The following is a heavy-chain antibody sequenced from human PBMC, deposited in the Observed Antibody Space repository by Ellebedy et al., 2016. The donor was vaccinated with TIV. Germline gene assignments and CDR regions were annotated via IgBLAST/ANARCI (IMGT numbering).Heavy chain of an antibody. Sequence: GESLKISCAASGFTVSSNYMSWVRQAPGKGLEWVSVIYSGGSTYYADSVKGRFTISRDNSKNTLYLQMNSLRAEDTAVYYCAKDQGYYNPYYFDYWGQGTLVTVSS. CDR3: AKDQGYYNPYYFDY. CDR2: IYSGGST. CDR1: GFTVSSNY. J-gene: IGHJ4*02. D-gene: IGHD3-9*01. V-gene: IGHV3-53*01.